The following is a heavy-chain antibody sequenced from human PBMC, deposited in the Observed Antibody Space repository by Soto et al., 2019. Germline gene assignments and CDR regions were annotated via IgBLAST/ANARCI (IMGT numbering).Heavy chain of an antibody. CDR1: GGSISSSNW. Sequence: QVQLQESGPGLVKPSGTLSLTCAVAGGSISSSNWWSWVRQPPGKGLEWIGEICHSGSTNYNPSLTSRVTLSVDKSKNQFCLKLSPVTAADTAVYYCAREWGTWTGYYFDYWGQGTLVTVSS. J-gene: IGHJ4*02. CDR3: AREWGTWTGYYFDY. D-gene: IGHD3-3*01. V-gene: IGHV4-4*02. CDR2: ICHSGST.